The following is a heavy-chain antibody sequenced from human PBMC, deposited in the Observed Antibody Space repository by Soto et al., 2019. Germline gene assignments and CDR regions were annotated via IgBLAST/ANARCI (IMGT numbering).Heavy chain of an antibody. V-gene: IGHV3-73*01. J-gene: IGHJ6*02. Sequence: GGSLRLSCAVSGFTFSVSAIHWVRQASGKGLEWVGRIRSKADNYATAYGASVKGRFSISRDDSKNTAYLQMSSLNTEDTAVYYCARLAEWEYYDGMDVCGQGTAVTVSS. D-gene: IGHD1-26*01. CDR3: ARLAEWEYYDGMDV. CDR2: IRSKADNYAT. CDR1: GFTFSVSA.